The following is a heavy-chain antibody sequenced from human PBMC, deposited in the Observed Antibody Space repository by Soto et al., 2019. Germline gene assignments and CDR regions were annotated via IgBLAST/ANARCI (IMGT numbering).Heavy chain of an antibody. V-gene: IGHV3-15*01. Sequence: EVEVLESGGGLVQPGGSLRLSCAASGFTFSAYVMSWVRQAPGKGLEWVGRIKSKTDGGTTDYAAPVKGRFTISRDDSKNTLYLQMNSLKTEDTAVYYCTTDLSSSSDYWGQGTLVTVSS. D-gene: IGHD6-6*01. CDR2: IKSKTDGGTT. CDR3: TTDLSSSSDY. CDR1: GFTFSAYV. J-gene: IGHJ4*02.